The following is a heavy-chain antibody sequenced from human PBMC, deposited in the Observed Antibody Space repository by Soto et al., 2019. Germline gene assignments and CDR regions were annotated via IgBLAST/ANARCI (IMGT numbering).Heavy chain of an antibody. CDR1: GFTFRDYA. Sequence: EVQLLESGGGLEQSGGSLRLSCAASGFTFRDYAMSWVRQAPGKGLEWVTTITGSSSNLYYSDSVKGRFAISRDNSKNTLYLQMDSLTAEDTAVYYCAKGGAVYGLLTHDYWGQGTLVTVSS. CDR2: ITGSSSNL. J-gene: IGHJ4*02. V-gene: IGHV3-23*01. D-gene: IGHD3-9*01. CDR3: AKGGAVYGLLTHDY.